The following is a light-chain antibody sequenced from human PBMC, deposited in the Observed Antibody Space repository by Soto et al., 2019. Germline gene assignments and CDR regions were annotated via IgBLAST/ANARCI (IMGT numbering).Light chain of an antibody. CDR1: SSDVGAYNY. CDR3: TSHAGTNNFTYV. Sequence: QSVLTQPPSAAGSPGQSFTISCTGTSSDVGAYNYVSWYQHRPGKAPKLMIYEVTKRPSGVPDRFSGAKSGNTASLTVSGLQAEDEADYYCTSHAGTNNFTYVFGTGTKLTVL. J-gene: IGLJ1*01. CDR2: EVT. V-gene: IGLV2-8*01.